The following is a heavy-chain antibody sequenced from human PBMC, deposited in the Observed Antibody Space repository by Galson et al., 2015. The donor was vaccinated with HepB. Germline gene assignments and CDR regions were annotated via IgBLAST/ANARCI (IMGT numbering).Heavy chain of an antibody. Sequence: SVKVSCKASGYTFTSYYMHWVRQAPGQGLEWMGIINPSGGSTSYAQKFQGRVTMTTDTSTSTAYMELRSLRSDDTAVYYCARDYYDSSGYYRYWGQGTLVTV. J-gene: IGHJ4*02. D-gene: IGHD3-22*01. CDR1: GYTFTSYY. CDR3: ARDYYDSSGYYRY. V-gene: IGHV1-46*01. CDR2: INPSGGST.